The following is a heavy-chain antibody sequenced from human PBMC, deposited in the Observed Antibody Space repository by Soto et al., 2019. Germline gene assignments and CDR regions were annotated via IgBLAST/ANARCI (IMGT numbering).Heavy chain of an antibody. D-gene: IGHD3-10*01. Sequence: QVQLVESGGGVVQPGRSLRLSCAASGMTYSSYVMHWVRQAPGKGLEWVAAIWYDASNIYYADSVKGRFTISRDNAKNTLYLQMNSLRAEDTAVSYCSPGLAGDLDYWGRGTLVTVSS. CDR3: SPGLAGDLDY. V-gene: IGHV3-33*01. CDR2: IWYDASNI. J-gene: IGHJ4*02. CDR1: GMTYSSYV.